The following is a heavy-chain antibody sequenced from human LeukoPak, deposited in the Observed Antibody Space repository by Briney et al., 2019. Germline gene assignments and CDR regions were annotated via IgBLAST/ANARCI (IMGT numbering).Heavy chain of an antibody. CDR3: AARGVVTTYYFDY. V-gene: IGHV3-23*01. D-gene: IGHD3-3*01. CDR2: IRGSGRST. J-gene: IGHJ4*02. Sequence: GGSLRLSCAASGFRFSSYAMSWVRQAPGKGLEWVSAIRGSGRSTYYADSVKGRFTISRDNSKNTLYLQMNSLRAEDTAVYYCAARGVVTTYYFDYWGQGTLVTVSS. CDR1: GFRFSSYA.